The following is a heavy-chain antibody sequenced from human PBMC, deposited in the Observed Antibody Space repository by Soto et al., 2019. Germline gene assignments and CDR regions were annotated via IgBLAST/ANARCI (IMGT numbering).Heavy chain of an antibody. V-gene: IGHV1-18*01. CDR3: AKNGQPPYYYYGMDV. CDR1: DYTFSRYG. D-gene: IGHD2-8*01. CDR2: ISGYNGDT. Sequence: QGQLVQSGGEVKKPGASVKVSCKASDYTFSRYGISWVRQAPGQGLEWMGWISGYNGDTNYAQKFQGRVTMTIDTSTTPAYMELRSLTSDDTAVYYCAKNGQPPYYYYGMDVWGPGTTVTVSS. J-gene: IGHJ6*02.